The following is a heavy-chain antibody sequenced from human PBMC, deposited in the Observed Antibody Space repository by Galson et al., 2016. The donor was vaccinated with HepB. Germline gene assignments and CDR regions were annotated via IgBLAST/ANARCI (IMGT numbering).Heavy chain of an antibody. CDR1: GYSFSGFA. V-gene: IGHV1-3*01. CDR3: ARDGLYYDSSAYTNFDY. J-gene: IGHJ4*02. D-gene: IGHD3-22*01. Sequence: SVKVSCKASGYSFSGFAIHWVRQAPGQGLEWMGWINPGNGNAKYAQKLQGRVTITRDTSASTAYMERSSLISEDKAVYYCARDGLYYDSSAYTNFDYWGQGSLVTVSA. CDR2: INPGNGNA.